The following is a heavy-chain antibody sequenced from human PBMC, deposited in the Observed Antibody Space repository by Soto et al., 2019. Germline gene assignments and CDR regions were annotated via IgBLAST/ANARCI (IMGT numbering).Heavy chain of an antibody. D-gene: IGHD3-9*01. J-gene: IGHJ4*02. CDR1: GFTFSSYS. Sequence: EVQLVESGGGLVQPGGSLRLSCAASGFTFSSYSMNWVRQAPGKGLEWVSYISSSSSTIYYADSVKGRFTISRDNAKNSLYLQMNSLRAEDMAVYYCARVGGDDILTGPYLTPPGFFQDYWGQGTLVTVSS. V-gene: IGHV3-48*01. CDR2: ISSSSSTI. CDR3: ARVGGDDILTGPYLTPPGFFQDY.